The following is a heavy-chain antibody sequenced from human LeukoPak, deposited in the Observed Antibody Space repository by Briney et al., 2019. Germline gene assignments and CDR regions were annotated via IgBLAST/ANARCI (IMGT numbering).Heavy chain of an antibody. CDR2: ISAYNGNT. V-gene: IGHV1-18*01. CDR1: GYTFTSYG. CDR3: ARDQGYSSSLYYFDY. Sequence: ASVKVSCKASGYTFTSYGISWVRQAPGQGVEWMGWISAYNGNTNYAQKLQGRATMTTDTSTSTAYMELRSLRSDDTAVYYCARDQGYSSSLYYFDYWGQGTLVTVSS. D-gene: IGHD6-13*01. J-gene: IGHJ4*02.